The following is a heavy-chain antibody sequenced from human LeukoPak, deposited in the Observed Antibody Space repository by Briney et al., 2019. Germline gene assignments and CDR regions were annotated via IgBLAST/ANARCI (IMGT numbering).Heavy chain of an antibody. D-gene: IGHD5-24*01. V-gene: IGHV3-53*01. Sequence: GGSLRLSCAASGFTVSSNYTSWVRQAPGKGLEWVSVIYSGGSTYYADSVKGRFSISRDNSKNTLYLQMSSLRAEDTAVYYCARSRDGYNYRSLYYYYYGMDVWGQGTTVTVSS. CDR2: IYSGGST. J-gene: IGHJ6*02. CDR1: GFTVSSNY. CDR3: ARSRDGYNYRSLYYYYYGMDV.